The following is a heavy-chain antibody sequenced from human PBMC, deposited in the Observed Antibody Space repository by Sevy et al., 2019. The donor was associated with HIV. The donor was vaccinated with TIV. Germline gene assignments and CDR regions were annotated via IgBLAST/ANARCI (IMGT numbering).Heavy chain of an antibody. J-gene: IGHJ5*01. CDR3: ARDAARVIVPTAGFDS. Sequence: GGSLRLSCVASGFTFRSFSMHWVRQAPGKGLEWVAAIWYDGRTERYADYVQGRFTISRDNSKKTLYLQMNSLRDEDTAINYCARDAARVIVPTAGFDSWGQGTLVTVSS. V-gene: IGHV3-33*01. CDR2: IWYDGRTE. D-gene: IGHD1-1*01. CDR1: GFTFRSFS.